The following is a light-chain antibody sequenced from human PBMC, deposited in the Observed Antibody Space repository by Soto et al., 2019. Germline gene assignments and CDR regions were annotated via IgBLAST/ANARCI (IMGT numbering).Light chain of an antibody. CDR2: GAS. V-gene: IGKV3-15*01. CDR3: QEYNNWPRIFT. J-gene: IGKJ3*01. CDR1: QSVSSN. Sequence: EIVMTQSPATLSVSPGERATLSCRASQSVSSNLAWYQQKPGQAPRLLIYGASTRATDIPARFSGSGSGTEFTLTISSLQSEDFAIYYCQEYNNWPRIFTFGPGTKLD.